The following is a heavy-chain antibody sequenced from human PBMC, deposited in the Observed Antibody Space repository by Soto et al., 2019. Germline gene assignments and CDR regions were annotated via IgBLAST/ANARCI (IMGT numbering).Heavy chain of an antibody. Sequence: QVQLVQSGAEVKKPGASVKVSCKASGYTFTSYGISWVRQAPGQGLEWMGWISAYNGNTNYAQKXQGRVTMTTDXXTXTXXMELRSLRSDDTAMYYCARSPPYSYGSGRAYGMDVWGQGTTVTVSS. D-gene: IGHD3-10*01. CDR3: ARSPPYSYGSGRAYGMDV. V-gene: IGHV1-18*01. CDR1: GYTFTSYG. J-gene: IGHJ6*02. CDR2: ISAYNGNT.